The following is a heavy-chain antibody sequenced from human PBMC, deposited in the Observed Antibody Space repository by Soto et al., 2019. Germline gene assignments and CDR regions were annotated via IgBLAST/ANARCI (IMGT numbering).Heavy chain of an antibody. V-gene: IGHV1-18*01. CDR1: AYTFTNFA. J-gene: IGHJ5*02. CDR2: ISAYNGNT. CDR3: ARVGSAAGRINWFDP. D-gene: IGHD6-13*01. Sequence: ASVKVSCKASAYTFTNFAISWVRQAPGQGLEWMGWISAYNGNTNYAQKLQGRVTMTTDTSTSTAYMELRSLRPDDTAVYYCARVGSAAGRINWFDPWGQGTLVPSPQ.